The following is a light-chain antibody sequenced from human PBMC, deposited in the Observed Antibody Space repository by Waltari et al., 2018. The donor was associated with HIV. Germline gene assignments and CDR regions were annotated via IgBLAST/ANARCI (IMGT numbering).Light chain of an antibody. J-gene: IGLJ1*01. Sequence: SYELTQPPSVSVSPGQTASITCSGAKLGDKYACWYQQKPGQSPVLVIYQDSKRPSRIPERFSGSNSGNTATLTISGTQAMDEADYYCQAWDSSTGVFGTGTKVTVL. V-gene: IGLV3-1*01. CDR1: KLGDKY. CDR2: QDS. CDR3: QAWDSSTGV.